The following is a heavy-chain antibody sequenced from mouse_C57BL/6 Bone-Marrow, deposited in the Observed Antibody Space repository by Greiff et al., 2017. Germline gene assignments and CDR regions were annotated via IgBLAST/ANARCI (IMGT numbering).Heavy chain of an antibody. J-gene: IGHJ2*01. V-gene: IGHV1-15*01. CDR1: GYTFTDYE. CDR3: TRDHDGSSY. Sequence: QVQLQQSGAELVRPGASVTLSCKASGYTFTDYEMHWVKQTPVHGLEWIGAIDPETGGTAYNQKFKGKAILTADKSSSTADMELRSLTSEDSAVYYCTRDHDGSSYWGQGTTLTVSS. D-gene: IGHD1-1*01. CDR2: IDPETGGT.